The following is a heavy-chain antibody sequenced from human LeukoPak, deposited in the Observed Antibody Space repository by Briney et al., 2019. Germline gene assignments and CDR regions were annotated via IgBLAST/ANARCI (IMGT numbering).Heavy chain of an antibody. CDR1: GYTFTGYY. CDR3: ARGLADSSGYYYLDAFDI. D-gene: IGHD3-22*01. CDR2: INPNSGGT. V-gene: IGHV1-2*02. J-gene: IGHJ3*02. Sequence: ASVKVSCKASGYTFTGYYMHWVRQAPGQGLEWMGWINPNSGGTNYAQKFQGRVTMTRDTSISTAYMELSRLRSDDTAVYYCARGLADSSGYYYLDAFDIWGQGTMVTVSS.